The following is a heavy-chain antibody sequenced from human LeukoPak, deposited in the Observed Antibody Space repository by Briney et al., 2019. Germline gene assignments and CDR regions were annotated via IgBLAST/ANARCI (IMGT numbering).Heavy chain of an antibody. V-gene: IGHV3-33*01. J-gene: IGHJ4*02. CDR3: VRDRGALQYFDY. CDR1: GFTFRNHG. D-gene: IGHD2/OR15-2a*01. CDR2: IWYDGSNK. Sequence: PGGSLRLSCAASGFTFRNHGMHWIRQAAGKGLGWVAIIWYDGSNKYYAASVNGRFTISRDNSKNTWNLQMNSLRDDDTAVYYCVRDRGALQYFDYWGQGTLVTVSS.